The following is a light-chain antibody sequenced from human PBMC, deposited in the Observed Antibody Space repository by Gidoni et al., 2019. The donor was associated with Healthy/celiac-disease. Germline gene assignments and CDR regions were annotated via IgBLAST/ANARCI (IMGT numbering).Light chain of an antibody. CDR2: KAS. Sequence: DIQMTPSPSTLSASVGDRVTITCRASQSISSWLAWYQQKPGKAPKLLIYKASSLESGVPSRFSGSGSGTEFTLTISSLQPDDVATYYCQQYNSYLWTFGQGTKVEIK. J-gene: IGKJ1*01. CDR1: QSISSW. CDR3: QQYNSYLWT. V-gene: IGKV1-5*03.